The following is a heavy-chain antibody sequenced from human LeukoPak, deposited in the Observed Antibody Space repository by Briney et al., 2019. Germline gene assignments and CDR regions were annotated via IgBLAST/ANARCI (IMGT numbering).Heavy chain of an antibody. CDR1: GFTFSSYA. J-gene: IGHJ4*02. D-gene: IGHD3-10*01. Sequence: GGSLRLSCAASGFTFSSYAMSWVRQAPGRGLEWVSSISGSSAYTDYADSVKGRFTISRDKSKNTLCLQMNSLRADDTAVYYCGKEASGYYGSGSYIDYWGQGTLVTVSS. CDR2: ISGSSAYT. CDR3: GKEASGYYGSGSYIDY. V-gene: IGHV3-23*01.